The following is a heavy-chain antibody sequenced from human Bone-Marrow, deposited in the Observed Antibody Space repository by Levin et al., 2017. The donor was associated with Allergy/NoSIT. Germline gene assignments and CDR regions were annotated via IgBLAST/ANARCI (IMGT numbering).Heavy chain of an antibody. J-gene: IGHJ5*02. D-gene: IGHD5-12*01. CDR1: GFTFSSYS. CDR3: ARGLEYSGLP. CDR2: ITSSGTYI. Sequence: GGSLRLSCAASGFTFSSYSMNWVRQAPGKGLDWVSSITSSGTYIYYADSVKGRFTISRDNAKNSLFLQMNSLTAADTAVYYCARGLEYSGLPWGQGTLVTVSS. V-gene: IGHV3-21*01.